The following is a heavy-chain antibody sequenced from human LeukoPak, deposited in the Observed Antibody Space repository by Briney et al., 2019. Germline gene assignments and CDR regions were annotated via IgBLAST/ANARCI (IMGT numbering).Heavy chain of an antibody. V-gene: IGHV3-74*01. CDR3: RCHASSWFLDY. J-gene: IGHJ4*02. CDR2: INGDGSDT. Sequence: PGGSLRLSCAASGLTFSSYWMHWVRQAPGKGLVWVSRINGDGSDTNYADSVKGRFTISRDNAKNTVYLQMNSLRVEDTAVYYCRCHASSWFLDYWGQGTLVTVSS. CDR1: GLTFSSYW. D-gene: IGHD6-13*01.